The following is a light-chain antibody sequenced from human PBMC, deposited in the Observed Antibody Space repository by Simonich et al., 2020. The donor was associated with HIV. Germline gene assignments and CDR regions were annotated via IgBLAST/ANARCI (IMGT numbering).Light chain of an antibody. J-gene: IGKJ2*01. V-gene: IGKV4-1*01. CDR3: QQYYSSPYT. CDR1: QRVLYSSDNKNY. CDR2: WAS. Sequence: DIVMTQSPDSLAVSLGERATINCKSSQRVLYSSDNKNYLAWYQLKPGQPPKLLIYWASTRQSGVPERFIGTGSGTDFTLTISSLQAEDVAVYYCQQYYSSPYTFGQGTKLEIK.